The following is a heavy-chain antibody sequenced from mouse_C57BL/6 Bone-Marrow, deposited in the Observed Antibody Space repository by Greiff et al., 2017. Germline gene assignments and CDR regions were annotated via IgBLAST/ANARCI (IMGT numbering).Heavy chain of an antibody. CDR3: ARRGSSYGYAMDY. CDR1: GYTFTSYG. J-gene: IGHJ4*01. CDR2: IYPRSGNT. D-gene: IGHD1-1*01. Sequence: VQLVESGAELARPGASVKLSCKASGYTFTSYGISWVKQRTGQGLEWIGEIYPRSGNTYYNEKFKGQATLTADKSSSTAYMELRSLTSEDSAVYFCARRGSSYGYAMDYWGQGTSVTVSS. V-gene: IGHV1-81*01.